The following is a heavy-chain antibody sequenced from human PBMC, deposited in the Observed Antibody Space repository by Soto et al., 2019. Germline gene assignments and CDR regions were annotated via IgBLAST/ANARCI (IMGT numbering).Heavy chain of an antibody. CDR3: ARSRGGYDFWSGYPPPFDY. Sequence: SETLSLTCTVSGGSISSYYWSWIRQPPGKGLEWIGYIYYSGSTNYNPSLKSRVTISVDTSKNQFSLKLSSVTAADTAVYYCARSRGGYDFWSGYPPPFDYWGQGTLVTVSS. J-gene: IGHJ4*02. CDR2: IYYSGST. D-gene: IGHD3-3*01. CDR1: GGSISSYY. V-gene: IGHV4-59*01.